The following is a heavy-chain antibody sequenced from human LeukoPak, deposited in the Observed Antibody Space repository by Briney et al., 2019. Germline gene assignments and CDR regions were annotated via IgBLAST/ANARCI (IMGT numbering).Heavy chain of an antibody. Sequence: HSGGSLRLSCAASGFTFSSYDMHWVRHATGKGLEWVSAIGTAGDTYYPGSVKGRFTISRENAKNSLYLQMNSLRAEDTAVYYCARGSQHYYDFWSGYYQPPPDYWGQGTLVTVSS. CDR2: IGTAGDT. V-gene: IGHV3-13*01. D-gene: IGHD3-3*01. CDR3: ARGSQHYYDFWSGYYQPPPDY. CDR1: GFTFSSYD. J-gene: IGHJ4*02.